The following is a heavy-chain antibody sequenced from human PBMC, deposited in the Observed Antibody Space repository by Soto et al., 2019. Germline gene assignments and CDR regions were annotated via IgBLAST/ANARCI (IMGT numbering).Heavy chain of an antibody. CDR1: GFTFSSYG. V-gene: IGHV3-30*18. Sequence: QVQLVESGGGVVQPGRSLRLSCAASGFTFSSYGMHWVRQAPGKGLELVAVISYDGSNKYYADSVKGRFTISRDNSKNPLYLQMTSLRAEDTAVYYCAKDLGYYDSSGYYSSDAFDIWGQGTMVTVSS. CDR2: ISYDGSNK. CDR3: AKDLGYYDSSGYYSSDAFDI. J-gene: IGHJ3*02. D-gene: IGHD3-22*01.